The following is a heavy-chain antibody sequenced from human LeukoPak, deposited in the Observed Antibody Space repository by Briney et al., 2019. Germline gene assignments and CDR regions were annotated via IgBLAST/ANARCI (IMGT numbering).Heavy chain of an antibody. J-gene: IGHJ3*02. V-gene: IGHV4-59*01. Sequence: SETLSLTCTVSGGSISGYYWSWIRQPPGKGLEWIGYIYYSGSTNYNPSLKSRVTISVDTSKNQFSLKLSSVTAADTAVYYCASLPEVWGAFDIWGQGTMVTVSS. D-gene: IGHD7-27*01. CDR3: ASLPEVWGAFDI. CDR1: GGSISGYY. CDR2: IYYSGST.